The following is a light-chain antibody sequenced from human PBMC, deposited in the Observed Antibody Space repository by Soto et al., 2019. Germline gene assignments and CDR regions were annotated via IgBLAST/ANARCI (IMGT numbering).Light chain of an antibody. CDR1: QGISSY. Sequence: DIQLTQSPSFLSASVGDRVTITCRASQGISSYLAWYQQKPGKAPKLLIYAASTLQTGVPSRFSGSGPGTEFTLTISSLQPEDFVTYHCQQLNTYPYTFGQGTKLEIK. CDR2: AAS. J-gene: IGKJ2*01. CDR3: QQLNTYPYT. V-gene: IGKV1-9*01.